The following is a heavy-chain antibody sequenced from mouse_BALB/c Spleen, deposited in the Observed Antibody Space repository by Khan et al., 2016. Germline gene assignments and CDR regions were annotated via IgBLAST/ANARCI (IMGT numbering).Heavy chain of an antibody. V-gene: IGHV14-3*02. CDR3: AERGTVYYCGSSYGY. D-gene: IGHD1-1*01. CDR2: IDPANGNT. J-gene: IGHJ2*01. Sequence: VQLQQSGAELVKPGASVKLSCTASGFNIKDTYMHWVKQRPEQGLEWIGRIDPANGNTEYDPKFQGKATITADTSSNTAYLQLSSLTSEDTAVYYCAERGTVYYCGSSYGYWGEGTVLTVSA. CDR1: GFNIKDTY.